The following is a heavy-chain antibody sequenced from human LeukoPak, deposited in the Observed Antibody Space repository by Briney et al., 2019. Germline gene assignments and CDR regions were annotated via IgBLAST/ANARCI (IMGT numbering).Heavy chain of an antibody. CDR3: ATSGALWFGES. CDR2: FIPIFGTA. Sequence: SVKVSCKASGGTFNSYAISWVRQAPGQGFEWMGGFIPIFGTANYAQKFQGRVMITADESTSTAYMDLNSLRSEDTAVYYCATSGALWFGESWGQGTLVTVSS. V-gene: IGHV1-69*01. J-gene: IGHJ4*02. D-gene: IGHD3-10*01. CDR1: GGTFNSYA.